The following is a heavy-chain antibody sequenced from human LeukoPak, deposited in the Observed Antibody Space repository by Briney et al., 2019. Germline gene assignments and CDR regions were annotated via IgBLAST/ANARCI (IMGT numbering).Heavy chain of an antibody. CDR1: GFTFSSYS. CDR2: ISSSSSTI. D-gene: IGHD5-18*01. V-gene: IGHV3-48*04. CDR3: ATGSRGYSYGLDY. Sequence: PGGSLRLSCAASGFTFSSYSMNWVRQAPGKGLEWVSYISSSSSTIYYADSVKGRFTISRDNAKNSLYLQMNSLRSEDTAVYYCATGSRGYSYGLDYWGQGTLVTVSS. J-gene: IGHJ4*02.